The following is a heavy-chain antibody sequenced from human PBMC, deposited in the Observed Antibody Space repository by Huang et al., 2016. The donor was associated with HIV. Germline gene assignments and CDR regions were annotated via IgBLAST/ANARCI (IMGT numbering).Heavy chain of an antibody. D-gene: IGHD1-26*01. V-gene: IGHV3-7*01. CDR2: IKQDGSEK. Sequence: EVQLVESGGGLVQPGGSLRLSCAASGLTFSSYWMSWVRQAPGKGLEWVANIKQDGSEKYYVDSVKGRFTISRDKAKNSLYLQMNSLRAEDTAVYYCASIVGATAAFDIWGQGTMVTVSS. CDR1: GLTFSSYW. J-gene: IGHJ3*02. CDR3: ASIVGATAAFDI.